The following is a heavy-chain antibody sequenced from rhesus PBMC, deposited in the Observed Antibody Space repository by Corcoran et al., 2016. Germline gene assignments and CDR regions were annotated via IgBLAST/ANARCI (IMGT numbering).Heavy chain of an antibody. CDR2: INSNGGST. CDR1: GFTFSNFG. Sequence: EVQLVESGGGLAKPGGSLRLSCAASGFTFSNFGMSWVRQAPGKGVEWVSTINSNGGSTYYADSVGGRLTISRDNSKNTLSLQMNSLRGEDTAVYYCATDTVATTGSVSYWGQGVLVTVSS. CDR3: ATDTVATTGSVSY. D-gene: IGHD4-29*01. J-gene: IGHJ4*01. V-gene: IGHV3-103*01.